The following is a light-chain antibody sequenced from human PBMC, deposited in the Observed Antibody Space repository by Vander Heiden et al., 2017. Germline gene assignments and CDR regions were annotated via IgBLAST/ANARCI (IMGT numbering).Light chain of an antibody. CDR1: SSDVGGYNY. J-gene: IGLJ2*01. V-gene: IGLV2-8*01. CDR3: SSYAGSNNLV. Sequence: QSALTQPPSASGSPGQSVTISCTGTSSDVGGYNYVAWYQQNTGKAPKLMIYEVSKRPSGVPDRFSGSKSGNTASLTVSGLQAEEEADYYCSSYAGSNNLVFGGGTKLTVL. CDR2: EVS.